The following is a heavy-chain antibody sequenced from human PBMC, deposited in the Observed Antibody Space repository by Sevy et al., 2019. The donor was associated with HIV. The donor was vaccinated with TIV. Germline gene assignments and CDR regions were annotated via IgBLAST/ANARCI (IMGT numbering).Heavy chain of an antibody. J-gene: IGHJ3*02. V-gene: IGHV3-33*01. CDR1: GFTFGSYG. Sequence: GGSLRLSCTASGFTFGSYGMHWVRQAPGKGLEWVAVIWYDGSNKYYADSVKGRFTISRDNSKNTLYLQMNSLRAEDTAVYYCARDQGKDWDASDIWGQGTMVTVSS. D-gene: IGHD2-21*01. CDR2: IWYDGSNK. CDR3: ARDQGKDWDASDI.